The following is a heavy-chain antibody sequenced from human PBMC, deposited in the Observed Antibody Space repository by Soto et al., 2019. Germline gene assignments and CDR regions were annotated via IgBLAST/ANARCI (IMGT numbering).Heavy chain of an antibody. D-gene: IGHD2-2*03. J-gene: IGHJ4*02. V-gene: IGHV4-31*03. CDR3: ASGYGSIDH. Sequence: SETLSLTCTVYGGSSSSGGYYWIWIRQHPGKCLEWIGYMYHSGSTYYNPSLKSRVTISVDTSKNEFSLKVSSVTAADTALYYCASGYGSIDHWGQGTLVTVS. CDR2: MYHSGST. CDR1: GGSSSSGGYY.